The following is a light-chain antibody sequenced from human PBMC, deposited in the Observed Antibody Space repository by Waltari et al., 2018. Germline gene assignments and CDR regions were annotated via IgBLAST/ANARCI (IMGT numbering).Light chain of an antibody. CDR1: SGPSSYA. CDR2: INRDDTH. CDR3: QTWGTGSWV. V-gene: IGLV4-69*01. Sequence: QLVLTQSPSASASLGASVKFTCTLSSGPSSYAIAWHQQQPEKGPRYLMKINRDDTHTKGDGIPDRFSGSSSGAERYLTISSLQSEDEADYYCQTWGTGSWVFGGGTKLTVL. J-gene: IGLJ3*02.